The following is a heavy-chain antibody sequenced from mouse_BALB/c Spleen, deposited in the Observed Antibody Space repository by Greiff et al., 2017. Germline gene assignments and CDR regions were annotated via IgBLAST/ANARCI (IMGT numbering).Heavy chain of an antibody. V-gene: IGHV5-17*02. Sequence: EVQLVESGGGLVQPGGSRKLSCAASGFTFSSFGMHWVRQAPEKGLEWVAYISSGSSTIYYADTVKGRFTISRDNPKNTLFLQMTSLRSEDTAMYYCARQPNWDWDFDVWGAGTTVTVSS. CDR2: ISSGSSTI. D-gene: IGHD4-1*01. J-gene: IGHJ1*01. CDR1: GFTFSSFG. CDR3: ARQPNWDWDFDV.